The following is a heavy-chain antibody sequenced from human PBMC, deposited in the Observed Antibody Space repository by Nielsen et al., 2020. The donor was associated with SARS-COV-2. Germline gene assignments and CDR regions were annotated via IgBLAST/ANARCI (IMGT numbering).Heavy chain of an antibody. Sequence: GGSLRLSCAASGFTFSSYSMNWVRQAPGKGLEWVANIKQDGSEKYYVDSVKGRFTISRDNAKNSLYLQMNSLRAEDTAVYYCARERYNWNSNWFDPWGQGTLVTVSS. CDR2: IKQDGSEK. CDR1: GFTFSSYS. CDR3: ARERYNWNSNWFDP. V-gene: IGHV3-7*05. J-gene: IGHJ5*02. D-gene: IGHD1-7*01.